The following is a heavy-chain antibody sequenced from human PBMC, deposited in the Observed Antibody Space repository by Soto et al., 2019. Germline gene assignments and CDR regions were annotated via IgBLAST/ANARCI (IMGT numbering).Heavy chain of an antibody. D-gene: IGHD3-22*01. J-gene: IGHJ5*02. CDR2: IYYSGST. CDR3: ARGERDTYYYDSSGYETSRNWFDP. Sequence: PSETLSLTCTVSGGSISSGGYYWSWIRQHPGKGLEWIGYIYYSGSTYYNPSLKSRVTISVDTSKNQVSLKLSSVTAADTAVYYCARGERDTYYYDSSGYETSRNWFDPWGQGPLVTVSS. V-gene: IGHV4-31*03. CDR1: GGSISSGGYY.